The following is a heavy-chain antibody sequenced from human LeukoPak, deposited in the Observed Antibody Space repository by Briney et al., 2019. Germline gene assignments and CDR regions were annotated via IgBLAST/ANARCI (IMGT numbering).Heavy chain of an antibody. D-gene: IGHD6-6*01. Sequence: SETLSLTCAVYGGSFSGYYWSWIRQPPGKGLEWIGEINHSGSTNYNPSLKSRVTISVDTSKNQFSLKLSSVTAADTAVYYCARRGLIVARYYFDYWGQGTLVTVSS. CDR1: GGSFSGYY. CDR2: INHSGST. V-gene: IGHV4-34*01. CDR3: ARRGLIVARYYFDY. J-gene: IGHJ4*02.